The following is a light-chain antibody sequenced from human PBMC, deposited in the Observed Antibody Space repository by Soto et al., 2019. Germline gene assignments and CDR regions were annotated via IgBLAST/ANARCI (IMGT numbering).Light chain of an antibody. CDR3: QQSYSTPPWT. CDR1: RSISSY. J-gene: IGKJ1*01. V-gene: IGKV1-39*01. CDR2: AAS. Sequence: DIQMTQSPSSLSASVGDRVTITCRASRSISSYLNWYQHKPGEAPKLLIYAASTLESGVPSRFSGSGSGTDFTLTISSLQPEDFATYFCQQSYSTPPWTFGQGTKVEIK.